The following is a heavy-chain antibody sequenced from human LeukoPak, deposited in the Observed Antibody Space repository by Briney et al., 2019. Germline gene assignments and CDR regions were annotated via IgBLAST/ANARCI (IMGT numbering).Heavy chain of an antibody. Sequence: GGSLRLSCAASGFTFSSYEMNWVRQAPGKGLEGVSYISSSGSTIYYADSVKGRFTISRDNAKNSLYLQMNSLRAEDTAVYSCASVWDSSGWNWGQGTLVTVSS. V-gene: IGHV3-48*03. J-gene: IGHJ4*02. CDR2: ISSSGSTI. CDR3: ASVWDSSGWN. CDR1: GFTFSSYE. D-gene: IGHD6-19*01.